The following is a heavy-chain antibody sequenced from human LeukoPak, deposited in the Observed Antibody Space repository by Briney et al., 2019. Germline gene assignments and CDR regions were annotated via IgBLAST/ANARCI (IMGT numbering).Heavy chain of an antibody. J-gene: IGHJ6*03. D-gene: IGHD3-3*01. V-gene: IGHV3-23*01. Sequence: PGGSLRLSCAASGFTFSSYAMSWVRQAPGKGLEWVSAISGSGGSTYYADSVKGRFTISRDNSKNTLYLQMNSLRAEDTAVYYCAKSGRGYDFWSGYSAPFQNYYMDVWGKGTTVTVSS. CDR3: AKSGRGYDFWSGYSAPFQNYYMDV. CDR1: GFTFSSYA. CDR2: ISGSGGST.